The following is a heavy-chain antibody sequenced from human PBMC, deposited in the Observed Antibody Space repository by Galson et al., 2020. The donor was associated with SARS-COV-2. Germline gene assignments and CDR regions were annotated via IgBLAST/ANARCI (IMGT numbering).Heavy chain of an antibody. CDR3: TRESLGSTIDY. Sequence: SVKVSCTASGDTFSNYAITWVRQAPGQGPEWMGAIIPMYGTTNYAQKFQGRVTMIADKSTSTAYLELNSLTSEDTAVYYCTRESLGSTIDYWGQGTLVTVSS. CDR2: IIPMYGTT. V-gene: IGHV1-69*06. J-gene: IGHJ4*02. CDR1: GDTFSNYA. D-gene: IGHD5-12*01.